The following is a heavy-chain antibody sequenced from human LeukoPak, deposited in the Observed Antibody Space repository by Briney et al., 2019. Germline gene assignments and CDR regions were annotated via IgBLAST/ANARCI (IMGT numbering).Heavy chain of an antibody. Sequence: GGSLRLSCAASGFTFSSYWMHWVRQAPGKGLVWVSRINSDGSSTSYADSVKGRLTISRDNAKNSLYLQMNSLRAEDTAVYYCARDLRQIVVVTAIPDYWGQGTLVTVSS. J-gene: IGHJ4*02. CDR1: GFTFSSYW. CDR3: ARDLRQIVVVTAIPDY. V-gene: IGHV3-74*01. CDR2: INSDGSST. D-gene: IGHD2-21*02.